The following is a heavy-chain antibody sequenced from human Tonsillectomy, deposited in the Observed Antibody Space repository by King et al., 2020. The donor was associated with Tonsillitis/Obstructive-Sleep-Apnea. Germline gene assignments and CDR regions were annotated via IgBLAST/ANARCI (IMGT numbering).Heavy chain of an antibody. D-gene: IGHD6-6*01. J-gene: IGHJ6*03. CDR3: ARGGSSSSWYYYMDV. CDR2: ISYEGKNI. V-gene: IGHV3-30*01. Sequence: VQLVESGGGVVQPGRSLRLSCAASEFTFSHYAMHWVRQAPGKGLEWVAVISYEGKNIYYVDSVKGRFTISRDNSRNTLSLQMNSLIDEDTAVYYCARGGSSSSWYYYMDVWGKGTTVTVSS. CDR1: EFTFSHYA.